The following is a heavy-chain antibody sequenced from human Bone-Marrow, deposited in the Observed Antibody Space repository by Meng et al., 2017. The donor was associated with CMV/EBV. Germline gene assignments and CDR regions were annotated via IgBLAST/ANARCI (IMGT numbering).Heavy chain of an antibody. V-gene: IGHV3-73*01. CDR2: IRSKANSYAT. Sequence: GVLKISCAASGFTFSGSAMHWVRQASGKGLEWVGRIRSKANSYATAYAASVKGRFTISRDDSKNTAYLQMNSLKTEDTAVYYCIIGLERLSPYYYYGMDVWGQGTTVTVSS. D-gene: IGHD1-1*01. CDR1: GFTFSGSA. J-gene: IGHJ6*02. CDR3: IIGLERLSPYYYYGMDV.